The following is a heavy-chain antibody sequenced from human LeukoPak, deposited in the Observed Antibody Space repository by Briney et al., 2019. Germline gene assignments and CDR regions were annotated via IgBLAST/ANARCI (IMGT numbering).Heavy chain of an antibody. J-gene: IGHJ4*02. CDR3: ARATLGLDY. Sequence: PGGSLRLSCAASGFTFSIYEMNWVRQAPGKGLEWVSFISSSGTTIYYADSEKGRFTISRDNAKNSLFLQMDSLRAEDTAVYYCARATLGLDYWGQGTLVTVSS. CDR2: ISSSGTTI. D-gene: IGHD3-16*01. V-gene: IGHV3-48*03. CDR1: GFTFSIYE.